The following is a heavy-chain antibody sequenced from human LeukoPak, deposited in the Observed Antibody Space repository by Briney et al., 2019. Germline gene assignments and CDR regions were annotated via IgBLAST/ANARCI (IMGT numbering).Heavy chain of an antibody. V-gene: IGHV3-7*05. J-gene: IGHJ6*02. CDR1: GFTFSNYW. CDR2: IKQDGSET. Sequence: SGGSLRLSCTASGFTFSNYWMSWVRQTPEKGLEWVANIKQDGSETAYVDSVKGRFTISRDNAQTSLYLQMNSLRAEDTAIYYCARDPYSSSWSYGMDVWGQGTAVTVSS. D-gene: IGHD6-13*01. CDR3: ARDPYSSSWSYGMDV.